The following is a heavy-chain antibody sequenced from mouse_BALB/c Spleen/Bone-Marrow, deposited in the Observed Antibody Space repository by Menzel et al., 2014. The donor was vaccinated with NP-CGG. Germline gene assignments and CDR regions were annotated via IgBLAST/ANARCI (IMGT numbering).Heavy chain of an antibody. Sequence: EVQLQQSGPELVKPGASVKISCKASGYSFTDYIMLWVKQSHGKSLEWIGTINPYYGSTSYNLKFKGKATLTVDKSSSTAYMQLNSLTSEDSAVYYCARSNDYDGETFDYWGQGTTLTVSS. V-gene: IGHV1-39*01. J-gene: IGHJ2*01. CDR3: ARSNDYDGETFDY. CDR2: INPYYGST. CDR1: GYSFTDYI. D-gene: IGHD2-4*01.